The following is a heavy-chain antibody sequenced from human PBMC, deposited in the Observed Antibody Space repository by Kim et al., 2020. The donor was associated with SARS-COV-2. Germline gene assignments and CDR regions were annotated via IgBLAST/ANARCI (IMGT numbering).Heavy chain of an antibody. CDR1: GYTFTSYG. J-gene: IGHJ6*02. CDR3: ARLLDYEVDYSNYVGCMDV. D-gene: IGHD4-4*01. V-gene: IGHV1-18*01. Sequence: ASVKVSCKASGYTFTSYGISWVRQAPGQGLEWMGWISAYNGNTNYAQKLQGRVTMTTDTSTSTAYMELRSLRSDDTAVYYCARLLDYEVDYSNYVGCMDVWGQGTTVTVSS. CDR2: ISAYNGNT.